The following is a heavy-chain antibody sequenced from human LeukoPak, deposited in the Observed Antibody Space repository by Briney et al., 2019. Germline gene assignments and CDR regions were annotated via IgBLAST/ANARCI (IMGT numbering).Heavy chain of an antibody. CDR1: EFTFSDYY. CDR2: ISSSGTDT. J-gene: IGHJ5*02. CDR3: VRDLMNSSTWGAP. D-gene: IGHD6-13*01. V-gene: IGHV3-11*06. Sequence: GGSLRLSCAASEFTFSDYYMSWIRQAPGKGLEWISYISSSGTDTNYADSVKGRFTISRDNAKNSLYLQMDSLRAEDTGVISWVRDLMNSSTWGAPWGQGTAVT.